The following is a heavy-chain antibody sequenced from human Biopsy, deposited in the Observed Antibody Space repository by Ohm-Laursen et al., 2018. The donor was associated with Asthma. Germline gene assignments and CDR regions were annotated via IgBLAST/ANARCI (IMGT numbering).Heavy chain of an antibody. V-gene: IGHV1-69*01. CDR1: GGTFSSYS. CDR3: ARYPYVDGSDNYYYRGNDYYLGMDV. D-gene: IGHD3-10*01. CDR2: IIPIFGTA. Sequence: SSVKVSCKASGGTFSSYSVSWVRQAPGQGLEWMGGIIPIFGTANYAQKFQGRVTITADESTSTAYMELSSLRSEDTAVYYCARYPYVDGSDNYYYRGNDYYLGMDVWGQGTTVTVSS. J-gene: IGHJ6*02.